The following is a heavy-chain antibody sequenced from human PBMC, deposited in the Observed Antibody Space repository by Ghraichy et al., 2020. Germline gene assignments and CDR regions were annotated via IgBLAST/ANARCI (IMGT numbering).Heavy chain of an antibody. CDR3: AREYHYDILTGYYRAVGY. D-gene: IGHD3-9*01. CDR2: INPSGGST. Sequence: ASVKVSCKASGYTFTSYYMHWVRQAPGQGLEWMGIINPSGGSTSYAQKFQGRVTMTRDTSTSTVYMELSSLRSEDTAVYYCAREYHYDILTGYYRAVGYWGQGTLVTVSS. CDR1: GYTFTSYY. J-gene: IGHJ4*02. V-gene: IGHV1-46*01.